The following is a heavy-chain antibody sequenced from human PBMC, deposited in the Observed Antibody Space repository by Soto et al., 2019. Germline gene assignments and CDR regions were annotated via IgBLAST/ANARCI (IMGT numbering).Heavy chain of an antibody. CDR2: IYHSGST. Sequence: SETLSLTCAVSGYSISSGYYWGWIRQPPGKGLEWIGSIYHSGSTYYNPSLKSRVTISVDTSKNQFSLKLSSVTAADTAVYYCAREDQGDYYGSGSYPSFDYWDQETLVTVSS. J-gene: IGHJ4*02. D-gene: IGHD3-10*01. V-gene: IGHV4-38-2*02. CDR3: AREDQGDYYGSGSYPSFDY. CDR1: GYSISSGYY.